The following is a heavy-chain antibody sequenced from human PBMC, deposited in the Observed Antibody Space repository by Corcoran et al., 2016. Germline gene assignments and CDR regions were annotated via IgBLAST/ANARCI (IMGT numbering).Heavy chain of an antibody. CDR2: IIPIFGTA. V-gene: IGHV1-69*01. J-gene: IGHJ6*02. D-gene: IGHD3-10*01. CDR3: ALLWLRYYGMDV. CDR1: GGTFSSYA. Sequence: QVQLVQSGAEVKKPGSSVKVSCKASGGTFSSYAISWVRQAPGQGLEWMGGIIPIFGTANYAQKFQHRVTITADESTSTAYMELSSLISEDTAVYYCALLWLRYYGMDVWGQGTTVTVSS.